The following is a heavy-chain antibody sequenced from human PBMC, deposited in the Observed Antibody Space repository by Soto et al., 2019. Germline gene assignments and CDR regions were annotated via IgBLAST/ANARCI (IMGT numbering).Heavy chain of an antibody. V-gene: IGHV3-30*18. CDR3: AKGLWNYDSSGYYQH. Sequence: QVQLVGSGGGVVQPGRSLRLSCAASGFTFSSYGMHWVRQAPGKGLEWVAVISNDGSNKYYADSVKGRFTISRDNSKNTLYLQMNSLRAEDTAVYYCAKGLWNYDSSGYYQHWGQGTLVTVSS. CDR1: GFTFSSYG. D-gene: IGHD3-22*01. CDR2: ISNDGSNK. J-gene: IGHJ1*01.